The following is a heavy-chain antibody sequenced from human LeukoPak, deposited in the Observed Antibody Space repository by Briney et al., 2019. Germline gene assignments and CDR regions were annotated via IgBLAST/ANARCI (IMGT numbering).Heavy chain of an antibody. CDR2: IYFSGST. CDR1: GDSIRSHY. CDR3: ARDEGTAVDY. V-gene: IGHV4-59*11. D-gene: IGHD1-1*01. Sequence: SETLSLTCTVSGDSIRSHYWSWIRQPPGNGLEWIGNIYFSGSTNYNPSLKSRVTILADTSKNQFSLKLSSVTAADTAVYYCARDEGTAVDYWGQGTLVTVSS. J-gene: IGHJ4*02.